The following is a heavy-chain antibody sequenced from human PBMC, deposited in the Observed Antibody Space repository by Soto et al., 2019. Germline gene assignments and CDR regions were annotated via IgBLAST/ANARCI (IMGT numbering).Heavy chain of an antibody. CDR1: GFTFSSYG. V-gene: IGHV3-23*01. Sequence: GGSLRLSCAASGFTFSSYGMSWVRQAPGKGLEWVSVISDSGGSIYYAASVRGRFTISRDNSKNTLYLQMNSLRAEDTAVYYCAKFDYDSSGSHFDYWGQGTLVTVSS. CDR2: ISDSGGSI. J-gene: IGHJ4*02. CDR3: AKFDYDSSGSHFDY. D-gene: IGHD3-22*01.